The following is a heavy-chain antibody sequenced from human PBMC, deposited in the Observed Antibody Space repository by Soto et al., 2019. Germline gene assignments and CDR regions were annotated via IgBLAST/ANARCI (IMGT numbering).Heavy chain of an antibody. CDR1: GVTFSSYA. CDR3: ARAGDSSGYYWYYFDY. Sequence: GASVKVSCKASGVTFSSYAISWVRQAPGQGLEWMGGIIPIFGTANYAQKFQGRVTITADKSTSTAYMELSSLRSEDTAVYYCARAGDSSGYYWYYFDYWGQGTLVTVSS. D-gene: IGHD3-22*01. CDR2: IIPIFGTA. J-gene: IGHJ4*02. V-gene: IGHV1-69*06.